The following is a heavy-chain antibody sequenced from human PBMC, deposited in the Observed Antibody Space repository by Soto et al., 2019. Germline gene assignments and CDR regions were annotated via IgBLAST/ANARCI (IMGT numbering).Heavy chain of an antibody. CDR1: GYSFTSYW. V-gene: IGHV5-10-1*01. Sequence: GESLKISCKGSGYSFTSYWISWVRQMPGKGLEWMGRIDPSDSYTTYSPSFQGHVTISADKSISTAYLQWSSLKASDTAMYYCATHVGIAAAGKGADWFDPWGQGTLVTVSS. CDR3: ATHVGIAAAGKGADWFDP. D-gene: IGHD6-13*01. CDR2: IDPSDSYT. J-gene: IGHJ5*02.